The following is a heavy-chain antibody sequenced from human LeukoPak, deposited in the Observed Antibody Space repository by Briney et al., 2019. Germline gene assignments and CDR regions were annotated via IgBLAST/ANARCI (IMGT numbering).Heavy chain of an antibody. CDR2: ISGSGGST. D-gene: IGHD3-10*01. J-gene: IGHJ3*02. CDR3: AKDQGDYYYGSGSYSDAFDI. Sequence: GGSLRLSCAASGFTFSSYGMSWVRQAPGKGLEWVSAISGSGGSTYYADSVKGRFTISRDNSKNTLYLQMNSLRAEDTAVYYCAKDQGDYYYGSGSYSDAFDIWGQGTMVTVSS. V-gene: IGHV3-23*01. CDR1: GFTFSSYG.